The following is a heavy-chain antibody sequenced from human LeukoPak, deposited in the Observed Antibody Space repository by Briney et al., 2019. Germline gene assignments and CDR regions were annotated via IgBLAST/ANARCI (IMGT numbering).Heavy chain of an antibody. CDR1: GGSISSYY. D-gene: IGHD3-22*01. CDR3: AGRDYYDSSVDY. CDR2: IYYSGST. Sequence: SETLSLTCTVSGGSISSYYWSWIRQPPGKGLEWIGYIYYSGSTNYNPSLKSRVTISVDTSKNQFSLELSSVTAADTAVYYCAGRDYYDSSVDYWGQGTLVTVSS. V-gene: IGHV4-59*01. J-gene: IGHJ4*02.